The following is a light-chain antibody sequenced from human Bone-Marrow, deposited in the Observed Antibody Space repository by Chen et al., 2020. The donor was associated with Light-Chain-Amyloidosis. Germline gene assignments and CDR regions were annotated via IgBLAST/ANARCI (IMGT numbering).Light chain of an antibody. J-gene: IGLJ1*01. Sequence: QSALTQPASVSGSPGQSITISCTGTSSDVGGDNHVSWYQQHPDKSPKLMIYEVTNRPSWVPDRFSGSKSDNTDSLTISGLQTEDEADYFCSSYTITNTLVFGRGTRVTVL. CDR2: EVT. V-gene: IGLV2-14*01. CDR3: SSYTITNTLV. CDR1: SSDVGGDNH.